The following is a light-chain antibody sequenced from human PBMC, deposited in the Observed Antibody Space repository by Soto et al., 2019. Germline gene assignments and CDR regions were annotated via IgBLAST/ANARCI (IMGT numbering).Light chain of an antibody. J-gene: IGLJ2*01. V-gene: IGLV2-23*01. Sequence: QSALTQPASVSGSPGQSITISCTGTSSDVGSYNLVSWYQQHPGKAPKLMIYEGSKRPSGVSNRFSGSKSGNTASLTISGVQAEDEAEYYCCSYAGSSVAFGVGTKVTVL. CDR2: EGS. CDR1: SSDVGSYNL. CDR3: CSYAGSSVA.